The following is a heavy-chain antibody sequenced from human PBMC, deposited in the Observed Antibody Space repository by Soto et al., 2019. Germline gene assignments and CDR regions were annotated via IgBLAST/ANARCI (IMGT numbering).Heavy chain of an antibody. CDR3: GIEIYVFWGGYPYYYYGMDV. D-gene: IGHD3-3*01. J-gene: IGHJ6*02. V-gene: IGHV4-59*01. CDR1: GGSISSYY. CDR2: IYYSGST. Sequence: SETLSLTCTVSGGSISSYYWSWIRQPPGKGLEWIGYIYYSGSTNYNPSLKSRITISVDTSKNQFSLKLSSVTAADTAVYYCGIEIYVFWGGYPYYYYGMDVWGQGTTVTVSS.